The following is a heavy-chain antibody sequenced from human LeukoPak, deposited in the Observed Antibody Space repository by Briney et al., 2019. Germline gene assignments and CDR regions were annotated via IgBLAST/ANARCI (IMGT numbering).Heavy chain of an antibody. CDR2: INYSGST. J-gene: IGHJ4*02. V-gene: IGHV4-59*11. D-gene: IGHD2-15*01. CDR1: GGSLSGRY. CDR3: ARDAGGGPFFDY. Sequence: SETLSLTCTVSGGSLSGRYWGWIRQPPGKGLEWIGYINYSGSTDYNPSLKSRVTISLDTSKNQFSLKLSSVTAADTAVYYCARDAGGGPFFDYWGQGTLVTVSS.